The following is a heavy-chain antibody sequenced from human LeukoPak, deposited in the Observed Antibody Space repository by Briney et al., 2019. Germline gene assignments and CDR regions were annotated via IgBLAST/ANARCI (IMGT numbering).Heavy chain of an antibody. CDR1: GGSISSSNW. CDR2: IYHSGST. Sequence: SGTLSLTCAVSGGSISSSNWWSWVRQPPGKGLEWIGEIYHSGSTNYNASLKSRATISVDKSENQFSLKLTSVTAADTAVYYCARDPVDSSGRYGMDVWGQGTTVTVSS. CDR3: ARDPVDSSGRYGMDV. V-gene: IGHV4-4*02. J-gene: IGHJ6*02. D-gene: IGHD3-22*01.